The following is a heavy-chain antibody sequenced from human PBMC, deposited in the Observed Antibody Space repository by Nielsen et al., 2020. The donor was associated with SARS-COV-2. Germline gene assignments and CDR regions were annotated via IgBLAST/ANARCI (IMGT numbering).Heavy chain of an antibody. Sequence: WIRQSPSRGLEWLGRTYYRSKWYNDYAVSVKSRITINPDTSKNQFSLQLNSVTPEDTAVYYCARDHCSSTSCLYYYYGMDVWGQGTTVTVSS. CDR2: TYYRSKWYN. D-gene: IGHD2-2*01. J-gene: IGHJ6*02. V-gene: IGHV6-1*01. CDR3: ARDHCSSTSCLYYYYGMDV.